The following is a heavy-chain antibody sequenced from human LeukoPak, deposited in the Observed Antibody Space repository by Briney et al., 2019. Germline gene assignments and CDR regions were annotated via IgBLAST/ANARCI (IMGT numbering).Heavy chain of an antibody. CDR3: ARDFRPRNVDIVARKPWFDP. V-gene: IGHV1-46*01. D-gene: IGHD5-12*01. J-gene: IGHJ5*02. CDR1: GYTFTSYY. CDR2: INPSGGST. Sequence: ASVKVSCKASGYTFTSYYMHWVRQAPGQGLEWMGIINPSGGSTSYAQKFQGRVTMTRDTSTSTVYMELSSLRSEDTAVYYCARDFRPRNVDIVARKPWFDPWGQGTLVTVSS.